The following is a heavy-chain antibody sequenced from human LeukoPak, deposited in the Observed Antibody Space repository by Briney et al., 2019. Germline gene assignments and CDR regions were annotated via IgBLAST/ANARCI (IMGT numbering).Heavy chain of an antibody. J-gene: IGHJ4*02. Sequence: PGGSLRLSCAASGFTFSNYNMNWVRQAPGKTMEWVSSITSSGTYIFYADSVRGRFTISRDNAKNSLYLQMNSLRAEDTALYYCARGGTISPVRWYFDYWGQGTLVTVSS. CDR3: ARGGTISPVRWYFDY. CDR2: ITSSGTYI. D-gene: IGHD3-10*01. V-gene: IGHV3-21*04. CDR1: GFTFSNYN.